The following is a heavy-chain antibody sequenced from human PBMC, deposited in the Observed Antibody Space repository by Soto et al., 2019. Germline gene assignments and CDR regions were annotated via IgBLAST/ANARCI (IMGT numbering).Heavy chain of an antibody. CDR1: GASIRGSY. CDR3: ARQAVTMVRGVNLDY. D-gene: IGHD3-10*01. Sequence: SETLSLTCTVSGASIRGSYWSWIRQPPGKGLEWIGCVYYTGSTDYNPSLKSRVTISLDTSNNQFSLKLTSITAADTAVYYCARQAVTMVRGVNLDYWGQGTLVTVSS. V-gene: IGHV4-59*08. CDR2: VYYTGST. J-gene: IGHJ4*02.